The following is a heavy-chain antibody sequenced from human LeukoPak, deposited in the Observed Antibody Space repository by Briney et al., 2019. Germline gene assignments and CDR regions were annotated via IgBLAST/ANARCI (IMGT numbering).Heavy chain of an antibody. J-gene: IGHJ4*02. CDR3: SRDLTTRSIGYFDY. CDR1: EFAFSLYA. D-gene: IGHD1-1*01. Sequence: GGSLRLSCAASEFAFSLYAMNWVRQAPGEGPEWVSSISGSGAEIRYADSVKGRFTISRDNSQNTLYLRMNSLRVEDTAIYYCSRDLTTRSIGYFDYWGQGTLVTVSS. CDR2: ISGSGAEI. V-gene: IGHV3-23*01.